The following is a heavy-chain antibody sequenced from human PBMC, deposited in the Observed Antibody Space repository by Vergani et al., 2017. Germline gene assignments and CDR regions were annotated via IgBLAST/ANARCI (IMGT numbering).Heavy chain of an antibody. Sequence: EVQLLESGGGLVQPGGSLRLSCAASGFTFSSYAMSWVRQAPGKGLEWVSAISGSGGSTYYADSMKGRFTISRDNSKNTLYLQMNSLRAENTAVYYCAKVRGGIQNWFDPWGQGTLVTVSS. CDR1: GFTFSSYA. J-gene: IGHJ5*02. V-gene: IGHV3-23*01. CDR2: ISGSGGST. D-gene: IGHD5-18*01. CDR3: AKVRGGIQNWFDP.